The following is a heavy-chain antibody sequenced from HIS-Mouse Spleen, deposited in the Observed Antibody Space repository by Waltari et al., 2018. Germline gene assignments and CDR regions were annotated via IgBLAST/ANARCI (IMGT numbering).Heavy chain of an antibody. D-gene: IGHD6-19*01. CDR2: IYSGGST. V-gene: IGHV3-66*01. CDR3: ARVDSLGDSSGNYYFDY. CDR1: GFTVSSNY. J-gene: IGHJ4*02. Sequence: AASGFTVSSNYMSWVRQAPGKGLEWVSVIYSGGSTYYADSVKGRCTISRDNSKNTLYLHMNSLRAEDTAVYYCARVDSLGDSSGNYYFDYWGQGTLVTVSS.